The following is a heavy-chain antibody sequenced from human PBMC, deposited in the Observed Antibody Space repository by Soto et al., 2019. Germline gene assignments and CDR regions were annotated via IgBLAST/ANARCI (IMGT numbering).Heavy chain of an antibody. V-gene: IGHV1-69*06. CDR1: GGTFSGYA. CDR3: ARCLGLSVVAAIGHYGMDV. Sequence: SVKVSCKASGGTFSGYAISWVRQAPGQGLEWMGGIIPIFGTANYAQRFQGRVTITADKSTSTAYMELSSLRSEDTAVYYCARCLGLSVVAAIGHYGMDVWGQGTTVTVSS. CDR2: IIPIFGTA. D-gene: IGHD2-15*01. J-gene: IGHJ6*02.